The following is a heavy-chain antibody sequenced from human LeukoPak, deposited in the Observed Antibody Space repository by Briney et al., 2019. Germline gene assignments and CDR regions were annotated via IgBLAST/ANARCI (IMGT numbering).Heavy chain of an antibody. J-gene: IGHJ1*01. D-gene: IGHD5-24*01. CDR2: ISSSGGTI. Sequence: PGGSLRLSCAASGFTFSDYYMTWIRQAPGKGLEWVSYISSSGGTIYYADSVKGRFTISRDNAKNSLYLQMNSLRAEDTAVYYCARDLDDYNDFPPIFQYWGQGTQVIVSS. CDR3: ARDLDDYNDFPPIFQY. V-gene: IGHV3-11*01. CDR1: GFTFSDYY.